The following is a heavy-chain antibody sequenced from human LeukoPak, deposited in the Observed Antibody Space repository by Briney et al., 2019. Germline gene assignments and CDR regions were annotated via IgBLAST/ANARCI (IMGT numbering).Heavy chain of an antibody. CDR2: IYYSGST. D-gene: IGHD4-23*01. Sequence: SETLSLTCTVSGGSISSSSYYWSWIRQPPGKGLEWIGYIYYSGSTNYNPSLKSRVTISVDTSKNQFSLKLSSVTAADTAVYYCARGSYGGNSGFWFDPWGQGTLVTVSS. CDR1: GGSISSSSYY. CDR3: ARGSYGGNSGFWFDP. J-gene: IGHJ5*02. V-gene: IGHV4-61*01.